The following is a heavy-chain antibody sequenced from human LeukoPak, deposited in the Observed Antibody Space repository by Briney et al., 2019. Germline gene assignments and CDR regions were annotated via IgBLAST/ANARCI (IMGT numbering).Heavy chain of an antibody. D-gene: IGHD2-2*01. CDR3: AKGSTSRRGYFDY. CDR2: ISWNSGSI. CDR1: GFTFDDYA. Sequence: GRSLRLSCAASGFTFDDYAMHWVRQAPGKGLEWVSGISWNSGSIGYADSVEGRFTISRDNAKNSLYLQMNSLRAEDTALYYCAKGSTSRRGYFDYWGQGTLVTVSS. J-gene: IGHJ4*02. V-gene: IGHV3-9*01.